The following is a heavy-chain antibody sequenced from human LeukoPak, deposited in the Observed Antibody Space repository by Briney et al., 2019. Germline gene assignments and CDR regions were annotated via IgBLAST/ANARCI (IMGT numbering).Heavy chain of an antibody. CDR1: GGSISSSSYY. V-gene: IGHV4-39*01. D-gene: IGHD2-21*02. CDR3: ARIVVVTATDYFQY. J-gene: IGHJ4*02. CDR2: IYYSGIT. Sequence: SETLSLTCTVSGGSISSSSYYWGWIRQPPGKGLEWIGGIYYSGITYYNPSLKSRVTISVDTSKNQFSLNLSFVTAADTAVYYCARIVVVTATDYFQYWGQGILVTVSS.